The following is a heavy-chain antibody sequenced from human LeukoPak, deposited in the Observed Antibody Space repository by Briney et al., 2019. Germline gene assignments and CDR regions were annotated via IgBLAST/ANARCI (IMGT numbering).Heavy chain of an antibody. Sequence: SETLSLTCTVSGGSISSYSYYWGWIRQPPGKGLEWIANIYYSGSTYYNPSLQSRVTISLDTSKNQFSLKLTSVTAADTAVYYCARGGYYYDSSSYYSFDYWGQGTLVTVSS. CDR2: IYYSGST. CDR1: GGSISSYSYY. J-gene: IGHJ4*02. CDR3: ARGGYYYDSSSYYSFDY. D-gene: IGHD3-22*01. V-gene: IGHV4-39*07.